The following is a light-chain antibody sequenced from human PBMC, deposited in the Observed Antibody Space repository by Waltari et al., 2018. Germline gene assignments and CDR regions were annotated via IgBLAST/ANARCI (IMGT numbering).Light chain of an antibody. V-gene: IGKV3-15*01. CDR1: QSVSSN. Sequence: EIVMTQSPATLSVSPGERATLSCRASQSVSSNLAWYQQKPGQVSRLIIYDASTRATGIPARFSGSGSGTEFTLTISSMQSEDFAVYYCQQYNNWPMYTFGQGTKLEIK. CDR3: QQYNNWPMYT. CDR2: DAS. J-gene: IGKJ2*01.